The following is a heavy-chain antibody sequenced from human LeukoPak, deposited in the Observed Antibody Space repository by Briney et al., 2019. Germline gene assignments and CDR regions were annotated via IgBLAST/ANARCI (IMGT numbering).Heavy chain of an antibody. Sequence: GGSLRLSCAASGFTVSNNYMSWVRQAPGKGLEWVSVIYSGGNTYYADSVKGRFTISRDNSKNTLYLQMNSLRAEDTAVYYCARGGHSGYDYSDYWGQGTLVTVSS. J-gene: IGHJ4*02. D-gene: IGHD5-12*01. CDR3: ARGGHSGYDYSDY. CDR1: GFTVSNNY. CDR2: IYSGGNT. V-gene: IGHV3-66*01.